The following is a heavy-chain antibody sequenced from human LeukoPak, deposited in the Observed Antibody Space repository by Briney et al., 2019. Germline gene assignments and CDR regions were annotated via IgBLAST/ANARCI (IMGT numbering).Heavy chain of an antibody. CDR2: ISSSSSYT. CDR1: GFTFSDYY. V-gene: IGHV3-11*06. Sequence: MSGGSLRLSCAASGFTFSDYYMSWIRQAPGKGLEWVSYISSSSSYTNYADSVKGRFTISRDNAKNSLYLQMNSLRAEDTAVYYCARPLRAYSGSYYGYWGQGTLVTVSS. CDR3: ARPLRAYSGSYYGY. J-gene: IGHJ4*02. D-gene: IGHD1-26*01.